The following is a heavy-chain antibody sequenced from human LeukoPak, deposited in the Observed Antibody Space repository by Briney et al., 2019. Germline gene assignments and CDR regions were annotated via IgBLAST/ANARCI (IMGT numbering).Heavy chain of an antibody. CDR3: ARGHGDLDY. CDR2: MNPNSGNT. Sequence: AASVKVSCKASGCTFTSYGISWVRQATGQGLEWMGWMNPNSGNTGYAQKFQGRVTMTRNTSISAAYMELSSLRSEDTAVYYCARGHGDLDYWGQGTLVTVSS. J-gene: IGHJ4*02. V-gene: IGHV1-8*02. D-gene: IGHD4-17*01. CDR1: GCTFTSYG.